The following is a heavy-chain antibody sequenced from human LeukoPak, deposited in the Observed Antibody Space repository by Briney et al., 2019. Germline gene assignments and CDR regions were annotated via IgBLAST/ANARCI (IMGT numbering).Heavy chain of an antibody. D-gene: IGHD6-19*01. J-gene: IGHJ3*01. Sequence: SETLSLTCTVSGGSISSYYWSWIRQPAGKGLEWVGRIYSSGATNYNPSLKSRVTMSVDTSKNQFSLKLSSVTAADTAVYYCARGYRYSSKTPDVFDVWGQGTMVTVSS. CDR2: IYSSGAT. V-gene: IGHV4-4*07. CDR1: GGSISSYY. CDR3: ARGYRYSSKTPDVFDV.